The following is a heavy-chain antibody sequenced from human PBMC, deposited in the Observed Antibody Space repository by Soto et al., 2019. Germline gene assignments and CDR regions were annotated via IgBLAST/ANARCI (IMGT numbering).Heavy chain of an antibody. V-gene: IGHV4-34*01. CDR3: ARDSTDSSGYYFDY. CDR1: GGSFSVYY. J-gene: IGHJ4*02. D-gene: IGHD3-22*01. CDR2: INHSGST. Sequence: SETLCLTCAVYGGSFSVYYWTWIRQPPGKGLEWIGEINHSGSTNYNPSLKSRVTISVDTSKNQFSLKLSSVTAADTAVYYCARDSTDSSGYYFDYWGQGALVTVSS.